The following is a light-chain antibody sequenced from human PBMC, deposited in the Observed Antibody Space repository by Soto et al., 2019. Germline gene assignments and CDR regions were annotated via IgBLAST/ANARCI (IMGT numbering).Light chain of an antibody. CDR3: QQRSSWPLT. Sequence: EIVLTQSPGTLSLSPGERATLSCRAGQSLRSYLAWYQQKPGQAPRLLIYDASSRATGIPARFSGSGSGTDFTLTISSLEPEDFAVYYCQQRSSWPLTFGGGTKVEIK. V-gene: IGKV3-11*01. CDR1: QSLRSY. J-gene: IGKJ4*01. CDR2: DAS.